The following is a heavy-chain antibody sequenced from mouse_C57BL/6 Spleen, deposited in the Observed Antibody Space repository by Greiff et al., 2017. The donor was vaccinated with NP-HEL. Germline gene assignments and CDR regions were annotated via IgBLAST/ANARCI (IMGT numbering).Heavy chain of an antibody. V-gene: IGHV1-82*01. CDR3: ARSDYYAMDY. Sequence: GASVKISCKASGYAFSSSWMNWVKQRPGKGLEWIGRIYPGDGDTNYNGKFKGKATLTADKSSSTAYMQLSSLTSEDSAVYFCARSDYYAMDYWGQGTSVTVSS. CDR2: IYPGDGDT. CDR1: GYAFSSSW. J-gene: IGHJ4*01.